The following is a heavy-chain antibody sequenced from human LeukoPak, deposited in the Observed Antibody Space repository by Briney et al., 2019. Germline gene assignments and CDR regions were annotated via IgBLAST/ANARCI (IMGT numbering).Heavy chain of an antibody. CDR2: INPTSGVT. D-gene: IGHD2-21*02. CDR1: GYTFTAYY. Sequence: ASVEVSCKASGYTFTAYYLHWVRQAPGQGLEWMGWINPTSGVTNYAQNFQGRVTMTRDTSIDTAYMDLSRLTSDDTAVYYCGRVAYCGSGCYYFFDYWGQGTLVTVSS. CDR3: GRVAYCGSGCYYFFDY. J-gene: IGHJ4*02. V-gene: IGHV1-2*02.